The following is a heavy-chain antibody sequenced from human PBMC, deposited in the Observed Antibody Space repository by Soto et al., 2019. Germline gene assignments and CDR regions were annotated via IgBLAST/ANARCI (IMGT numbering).Heavy chain of an antibody. Sequence: GGSLRLSCAAAGFAFSSYAMSWVRQAPGNGLEWVSAISGSGGITYYADSVEGRFTVSRDNAKSSLYLQMTKLRVEDTAVYYCARDWLTGDSREAFDHWGQGTLVTVSS. CDR2: ISGSGGIT. CDR1: GFAFSSYA. CDR3: ARDWLTGDSREAFDH. V-gene: IGHV3-23*01. D-gene: IGHD3-9*01. J-gene: IGHJ4*02.